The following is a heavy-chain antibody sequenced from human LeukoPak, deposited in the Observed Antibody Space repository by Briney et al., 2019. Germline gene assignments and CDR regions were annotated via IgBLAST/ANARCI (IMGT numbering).Heavy chain of an antibody. Sequence: PSETLSLTCTVSGGSISSSSYYWGWIRQPPGKGLEWIGSIYYSGSTYYNPSLKSRVTISVDTSKNQFSLKLSSVTAADTAVYYCARDQSYCDSSGYYYPPFDYWGQGTLVTVSS. CDR3: ARDQSYCDSSGYYYPPFDY. D-gene: IGHD3-22*01. V-gene: IGHV4-39*07. J-gene: IGHJ4*02. CDR1: GGSISSSSYY. CDR2: IYYSGST.